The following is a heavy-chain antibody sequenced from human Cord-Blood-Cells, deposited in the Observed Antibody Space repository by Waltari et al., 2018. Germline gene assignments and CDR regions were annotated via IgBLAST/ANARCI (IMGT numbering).Heavy chain of an antibody. CDR1: GYSISSGYY. Sequence: QVQLQESGQGLVKPSETLSLTCAVSGYSISSGYYWGWIRQPPGKGLEWIGSIYHSGSTHYNPSRKSRVPISVDTSKHQFSLKLSSVPAADTAVYYGARDGGGDVLRDFYWLWGGPRNAFDIWGQGTMVTVSS. D-gene: IGHD3-9*01. CDR2: IYHSGST. CDR3: ARDGGGDVLRDFYWLWGGPRNAFDI. J-gene: IGHJ3*02. V-gene: IGHV4-38-2*02.